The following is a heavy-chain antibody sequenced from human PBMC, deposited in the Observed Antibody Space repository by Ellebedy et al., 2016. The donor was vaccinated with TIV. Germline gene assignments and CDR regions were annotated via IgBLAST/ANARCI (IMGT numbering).Heavy chain of an antibody. CDR2: IIPILGIA. V-gene: IGHV1-69*04. J-gene: IGHJ4*02. Sequence: SVKVSXKASGGTFSSYAISWVRQAPGQGLEWMGRIIPILGIANYAQKFQGRVTITADKSTSTAYMELSSLRSEDTAVYYFARAAKGYFDYWGQGTLFTVSS. CDR1: GGTFSSYA. CDR3: ARAAKGYFDY.